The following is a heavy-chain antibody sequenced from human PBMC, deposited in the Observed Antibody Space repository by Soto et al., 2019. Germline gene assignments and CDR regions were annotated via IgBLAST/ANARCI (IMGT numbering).Heavy chain of an antibody. CDR3: AREDNGSGNFYYYYVMDV. D-gene: IGHD3-10*01. CDR2: IIPIFGTA. V-gene: IGHV1-69*13. CDR1: GDTLSSYA. Sequence: GASVKVSWKASGDTLSSYASSWVRQAPGQGLEWMGGIIPIFGTANYAQKFQGRVTITADESTSTAYMELSSLRSEDTAVYYCAREDNGSGNFYYYYVMDVWGQGTTVTVS. J-gene: IGHJ6*02.